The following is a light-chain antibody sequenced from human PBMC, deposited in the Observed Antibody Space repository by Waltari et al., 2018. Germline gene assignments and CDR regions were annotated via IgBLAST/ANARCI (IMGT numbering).Light chain of an antibody. CDR3: ATWDDRLTGVV. CDR2: SNT. V-gene: IGLV1-44*01. Sequence: QSALTQPPSVSGTPGQTVTIFCSGGTSNIGSNVVNWYQQVPGTAPKLLIYSNTYRPSGVPDRFSGSKSGTSASLAISGLQSDDEGDYYCATWDDRLTGVVFGGGTQVTVL. CDR1: TSNIGSNV. J-gene: IGLJ2*01.